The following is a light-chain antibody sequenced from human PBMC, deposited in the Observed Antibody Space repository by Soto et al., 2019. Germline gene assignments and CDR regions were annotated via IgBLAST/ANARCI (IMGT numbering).Light chain of an antibody. J-gene: IGLJ1*01. CDR2: EVS. V-gene: IGLV2-14*01. CDR3: NSRGGSRPYYV. CDR1: SSDIGAYNS. Sequence: QSALTQPASVSGSPGQSITISCTGTSSDIGAYNSVSWYQQYPGRAPKLMIYEVSNRPSGVSVRFSASKSGNTASLTISGLQAEDEADYYCNSRGGSRPYYVFGTGTKVTV.